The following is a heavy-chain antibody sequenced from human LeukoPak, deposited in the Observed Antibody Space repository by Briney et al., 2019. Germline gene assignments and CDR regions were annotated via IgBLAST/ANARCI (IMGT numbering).Heavy chain of an antibody. D-gene: IGHD1-1*01. CDR2: ISETGDSK. V-gene: IGHV3-23*01. J-gene: IGHJ4*02. Sequence: GGSLRLSCAASRFTFNNYGMSWVRQAPGKGLEWVSSISETGDSKYYADSVQGRFTISRDNSKNTLYLQMNGLRSEDTALYYCAKVWRGNYYDYWAREPWSPSPQ. CDR1: RFTFNNYG. CDR3: AKVWRGNYYDY.